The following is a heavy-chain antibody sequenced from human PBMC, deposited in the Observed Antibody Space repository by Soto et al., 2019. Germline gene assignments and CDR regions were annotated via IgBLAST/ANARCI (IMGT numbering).Heavy chain of an antibody. CDR3: ARGDSTDCSNGVCSFFYNHDMDV. D-gene: IGHD2-8*01. V-gene: IGHV1-2*04. Sequence: ASVKVSCKASAYSFTDYHIHWVRQAPGQRLEWLGRINPKSGGTSTAQKFQGWVTMTTDTSISTASMELTRLTSDDTAIYYCARGDSTDCSNGVCSFFYNHDMDVWGQGTTVTVSS. CDR1: AYSFTDYH. J-gene: IGHJ6*02. CDR2: INPKSGGT.